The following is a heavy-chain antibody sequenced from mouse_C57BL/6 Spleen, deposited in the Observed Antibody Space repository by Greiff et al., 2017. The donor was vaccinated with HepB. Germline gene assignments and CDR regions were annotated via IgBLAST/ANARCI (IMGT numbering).Heavy chain of an antibody. V-gene: IGHV1-69*01. CDR2: IDPSDSYT. J-gene: IGHJ2*01. CDR1: GYTFTSYW. Sequence: QVQLQQPGAELVMPGASVKLSCKASGYTFTSYWMHWVKQRPGQGLEWIGEIDPSDSYTNYNQKFKGKSTLTVDKSSSTAYRQLISLTSEDSAVYYSARRELLGGFDYWGQGTPLTVSS. D-gene: IGHD1-1*01. CDR3: ARRELLGGFDY.